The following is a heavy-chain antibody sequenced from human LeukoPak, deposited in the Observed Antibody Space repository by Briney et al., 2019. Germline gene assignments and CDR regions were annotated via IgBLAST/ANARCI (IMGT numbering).Heavy chain of an antibody. CDR1: GYSISSGYY. V-gene: IGHV4-38-2*02. CDR2: IYHSGST. CDR3: ARDLYGDLDY. J-gene: IGHJ4*02. Sequence: SETLSLTCTVSGYSISSGYYWGWIRQPPGKGLEWIGSIYHSGSTYYNPSPKSRVTISVDTSKNQFSLKLSSVTAADTAVYYCARDLYGDLDYWGQGTLVTVSS. D-gene: IGHD4-17*01.